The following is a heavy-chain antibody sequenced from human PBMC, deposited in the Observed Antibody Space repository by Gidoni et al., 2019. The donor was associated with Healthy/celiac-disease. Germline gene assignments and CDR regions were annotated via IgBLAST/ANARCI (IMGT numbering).Heavy chain of an antibody. V-gene: IGHV3-13*01. CDR1: GFTLSSYD. D-gene: IGHD1-26*01. CDR2: ICTTGDT. J-gene: IGHJ4*02. Sequence: VQLVASGGGLVQPGGSLRLSCAAPGFTLSSYDMHWVRPATGKGLEWVSAICTTGDTYYPGSVEGRFTISRKNAKNSLDLLMNSLRAGDTAVYYCARGTGGSYSAFDYWGQGTLVTVSS. CDR3: ARGTGGSYSAFDY.